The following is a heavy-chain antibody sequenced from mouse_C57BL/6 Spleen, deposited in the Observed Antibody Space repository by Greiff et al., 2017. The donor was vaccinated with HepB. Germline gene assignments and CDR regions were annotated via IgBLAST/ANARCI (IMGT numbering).Heavy chain of an antibody. CDR3: AREGYDYDGYAMDY. V-gene: IGHV2-9-1*01. D-gene: IGHD2-4*01. CDR1: GFSLTSYA. CDR2: IWTGGGT. J-gene: IGHJ4*01. Sequence: VHLVESGPGLVAPSQSLSITCTVSGFSLTSYAISWVRQPPGKGLEWLGVIWTGGGTNYNSALKSRLSISKDNSKSQVFLKMNSLQTDDTARYYCAREGYDYDGYAMDYWGQGTSVTVSS.